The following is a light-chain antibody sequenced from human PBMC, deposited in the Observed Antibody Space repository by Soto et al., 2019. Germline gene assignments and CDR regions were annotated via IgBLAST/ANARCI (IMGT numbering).Light chain of an antibody. CDR2: EVN. Sequence: QSALTQPASVSGSPGQSITISCTASNSDVGGLDYVSWYQLHPGKAPKLIIYEVNTRPSGVSDRFSGSKSGNTASLTISGLQAEDEADYYCNSQRSSGTRVFGTGTKLTVL. CDR3: NSQRSSGTRV. V-gene: IGLV2-14*03. J-gene: IGLJ1*01. CDR1: NSDVGGLDY.